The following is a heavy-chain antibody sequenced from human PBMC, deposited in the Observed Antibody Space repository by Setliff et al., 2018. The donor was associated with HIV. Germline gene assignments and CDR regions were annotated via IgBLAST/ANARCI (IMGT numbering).Heavy chain of an antibody. D-gene: IGHD3-22*01. Sequence: SETLSLTCIVSGGSVSSNNYYWGWIRQPPGMGLEWIGSIYNSGRTYYNPSLKSRVTISVDTSKNQFSLRLSSVTAADTAVYYCARRNYYDSSDYPAWGQGAQVT. CDR3: ARRNYYDSSDYPA. J-gene: IGHJ5*02. CDR2: IYNSGRT. CDR1: GGSVSSNNYY. V-gene: IGHV4-39*01.